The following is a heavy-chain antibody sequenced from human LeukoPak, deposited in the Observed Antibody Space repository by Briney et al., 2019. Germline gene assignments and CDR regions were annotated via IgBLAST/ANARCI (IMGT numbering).Heavy chain of an antibody. Sequence: SETLSLTCTVSGGSISSYYWSWIRQPPGKGLEWIGYIYTGGSTNYNPSLKSRVTISVDTSKNQFSLKLSSVTAADTAVYYCARHKPEYYYDSSGYSPYFDYWGQGTLVTVSS. J-gene: IGHJ4*02. CDR1: GGSISSYY. CDR2: IYTGGST. D-gene: IGHD3-22*01. V-gene: IGHV4-4*09. CDR3: ARHKPEYYYDSSGYSPYFDY.